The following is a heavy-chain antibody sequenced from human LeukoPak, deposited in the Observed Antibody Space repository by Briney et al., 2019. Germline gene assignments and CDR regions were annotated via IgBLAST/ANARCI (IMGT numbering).Heavy chain of an antibody. CDR3: ARFAPSGYDLYYYYYMDV. CDR2: VSGAGGST. V-gene: IGHV3-23*01. CDR1: GFTFSDYA. Sequence: GGSLRLSCAASGFAASGFTFSDYAMSWVRQAPGQGLEWLSAVSGAGGSTFYAASVKGRFTISRDNSKNTVFLQMNSLRVEDTAVYYCARFAPSGYDLYYYYYMDVWGKGTTVTVSS. D-gene: IGHD5-12*01. J-gene: IGHJ6*03.